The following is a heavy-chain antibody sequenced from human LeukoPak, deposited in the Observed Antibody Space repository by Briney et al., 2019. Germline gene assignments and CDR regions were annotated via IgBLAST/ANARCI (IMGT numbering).Heavy chain of an antibody. Sequence: PSETLSLTCTVSGGSISSYYWSWIRQPPGKGLEWIGYIYYSGSTNYNPSLKSRVTISVDTSKNQFSLKLSSVTAADTAVYYCARLSTATTSFDYWGQGTLVTVSS. V-gene: IGHV4-59*12. CDR3: ARLSTATTSFDY. D-gene: IGHD4-17*01. CDR1: GGSISSYY. CDR2: IYYSGST. J-gene: IGHJ4*02.